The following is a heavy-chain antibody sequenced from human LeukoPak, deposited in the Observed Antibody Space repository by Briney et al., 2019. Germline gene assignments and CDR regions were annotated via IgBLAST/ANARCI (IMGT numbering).Heavy chain of an antibody. D-gene: IGHD6-13*01. CDR3: ARRDRLSAAGTGTPRAFDI. V-gene: IGHV4-34*01. CDR2: INHSGST. J-gene: IGHJ3*02. CDR1: GGSFSGYY. Sequence: SETLSLTCAVYGGSFSGYYWSWIRQPPGKGLEWIGEINHSGSTNYNPSLKSRVTISVDTSKNQFSLKLSSVTAADTAVYYCARRDRLSAAGTGTPRAFDIWGQGTMVTVSS.